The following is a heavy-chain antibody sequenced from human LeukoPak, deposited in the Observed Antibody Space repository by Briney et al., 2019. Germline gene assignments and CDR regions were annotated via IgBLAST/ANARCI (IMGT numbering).Heavy chain of an antibody. CDR3: AREGQGYYGSGAYFDL. J-gene: IGHJ2*01. Sequence: SETLSLTCTVSGGSISSSSYYWGWIRQPPGKGLEWIGSIYYSGSTYYNPSLKSRVTISVDTSKNQFSLKLSSVTAADTAVYYCAREGQGYYGSGAYFDLWGRGTLVTVSS. V-gene: IGHV4-39*07. D-gene: IGHD3-10*01. CDR2: IYYSGST. CDR1: GGSISSSSYY.